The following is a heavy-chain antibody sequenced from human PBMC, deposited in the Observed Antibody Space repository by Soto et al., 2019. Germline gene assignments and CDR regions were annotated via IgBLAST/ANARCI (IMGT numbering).Heavy chain of an antibody. J-gene: IGHJ3*01. Sequence: EVQLVESGGGLVQPGRSLRLSCAASRFTFNDYGMHWVRQAPGKGLEWVSGISWRDASIGYADSVRGRFTISRDNAKSSLYLQMNSLRAEDTAVYYCAKDMSGATGARDFWGQGTMVTVSS. CDR3: AKDMSGATGARDF. CDR1: RFTFNDYG. D-gene: IGHD1-1*01. V-gene: IGHV3-9*01. CDR2: ISWRDASI.